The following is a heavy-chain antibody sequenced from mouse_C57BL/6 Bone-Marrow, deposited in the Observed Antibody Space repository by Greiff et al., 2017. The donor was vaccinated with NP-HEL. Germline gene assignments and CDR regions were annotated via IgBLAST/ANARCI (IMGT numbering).Heavy chain of an antibody. J-gene: IGHJ4*01. Sequence: QVQLQQSGPGLVAPSQSLSITCTVSGFSLTSYAISWVRQPPGKGLEWLGVIWTGGGTNYNSALKSRLSISKDNSKSQVFLKMNSLQTDDTARYYCARNLLRWDRGYAMDYWGQGTSVTVSS. CDR3: ARNLLRWDRGYAMDY. CDR1: GFSLTSYA. V-gene: IGHV2-9-1*01. CDR2: IWTGGGT. D-gene: IGHD1-1*01.